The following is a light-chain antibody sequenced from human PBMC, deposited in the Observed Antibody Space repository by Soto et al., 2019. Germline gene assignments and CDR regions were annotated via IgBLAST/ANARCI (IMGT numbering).Light chain of an antibody. J-gene: IGKJ3*01. CDR3: QQYGSSFLFT. CDR2: GAS. V-gene: IGKV3-20*01. Sequence: ELVLTQSPGTLSLSPGARATLSCRASQSVSSSYLAWYQQKPGQAPRLLIYGASSRATGIPDRFSGSGSVTGFTLTISSLEPEDFPVYYCQQYGSSFLFTFGPGTKVDIK. CDR1: QSVSSSY.